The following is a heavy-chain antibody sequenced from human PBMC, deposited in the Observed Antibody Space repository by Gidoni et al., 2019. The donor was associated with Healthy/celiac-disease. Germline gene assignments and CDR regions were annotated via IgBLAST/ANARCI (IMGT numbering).Heavy chain of an antibody. CDR3: ARRIAAAGRNFDY. V-gene: IGHV4-39*01. J-gene: IGHJ4*02. D-gene: IGHD6-13*01. Sequence: QLQLQESGPGLAKPSEILSLTCTVYGGSISISSYYWGWIRQPPGKGLEWIGSIYYSGSTYYNPSLKSRVTISVNTSKNQFSLKLSSVTAADTAVYYCARRIAAAGRNFDYWGQGTLVTVSS. CDR1: GGSISISSYY. CDR2: IYYSGST.